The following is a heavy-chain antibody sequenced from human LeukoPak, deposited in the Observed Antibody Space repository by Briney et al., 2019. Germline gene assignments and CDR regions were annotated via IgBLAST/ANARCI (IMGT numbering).Heavy chain of an antibody. CDR1: GYTFTGYY. D-gene: IGHD3-9*01. J-gene: IGHJ4*02. Sequence: ASVKVSCKASGYTFTGYYLHWVRQAPGQGLEWMGWINPNSGGTNYAQRFQGRISMTRDTSVSTAYMELNRLRSDDTAVYYCATSHYWGQGTLVTVSS. V-gene: IGHV1-2*02. CDR3: ATSHY. CDR2: INPNSGGT.